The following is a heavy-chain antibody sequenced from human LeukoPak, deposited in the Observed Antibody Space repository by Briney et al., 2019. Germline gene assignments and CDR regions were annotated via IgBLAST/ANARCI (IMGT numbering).Heavy chain of an antibody. J-gene: IGHJ4*02. V-gene: IGHV3-7*01. CDR2: IKQDSSEI. D-gene: IGHD6-19*01. CDR3: AREGRYSGCEY. Sequence: GGSLRLSCVASGFSLSSKWMSWVRQAPGKGLEWVANIKQDSSEIHYVDSVKGRFTISRGNAKNSLYLQMNNLRAEDTAVYYCAREGRYSGCEYWGQGTLDTVSS. CDR1: GFSLSSKW.